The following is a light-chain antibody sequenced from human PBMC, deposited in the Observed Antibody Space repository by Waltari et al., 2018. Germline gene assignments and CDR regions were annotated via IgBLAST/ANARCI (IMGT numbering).Light chain of an antibody. J-gene: IGLJ2*01. CDR2: EDS. Sequence: SYDLTQPPSVSVSPGQTATIPCSGGQLVEQYFCGYHHTQGQSPVLILFEDSKRPSGIPERVPGSNSGNTATLTISETQAMDEGDYYCQAWDRLVVFGGGTKLTVL. CDR3: QAWDRLVV. V-gene: IGLV3-1*01. CDR1: QLVEQY.